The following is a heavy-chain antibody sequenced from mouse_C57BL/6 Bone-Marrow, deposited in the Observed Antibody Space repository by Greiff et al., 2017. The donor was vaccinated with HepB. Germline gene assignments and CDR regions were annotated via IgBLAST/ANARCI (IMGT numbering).Heavy chain of an antibody. D-gene: IGHD2-4*01. Sequence: QVQLQQPGAELVKPGASVKLSCKASGYTFTSYWMHWVKQRPGQGLEWIGMIHPNSGSTNYNEKFKSKATLTVDKSSSTAYMQLSSLTSEDSAVYYCTRGGIYDYALYYCGQGTTLTVSA. V-gene: IGHV1-64*01. CDR2: IHPNSGST. CDR1: GYTFTSYW. CDR3: TRGGIYDYALYY. J-gene: IGHJ2*01.